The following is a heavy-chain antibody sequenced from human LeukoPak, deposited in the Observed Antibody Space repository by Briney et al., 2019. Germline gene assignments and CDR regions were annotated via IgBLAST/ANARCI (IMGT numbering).Heavy chain of an antibody. J-gene: IGHJ6*02. V-gene: IGHV3-23*01. Sequence: GGSLRLSCAASGFTFSSYAMSWVRQAPGKGLEWVSAISGSGGSTYYADSVKGRFAISRDNSKNTLYLQMNSLRAEDTAVYYCAKETAYDFWSGYWYVWGQGTTVTVSS. CDR1: GFTFSSYA. D-gene: IGHD3-3*01. CDR2: ISGSGGST. CDR3: AKETAYDFWSGYWYV.